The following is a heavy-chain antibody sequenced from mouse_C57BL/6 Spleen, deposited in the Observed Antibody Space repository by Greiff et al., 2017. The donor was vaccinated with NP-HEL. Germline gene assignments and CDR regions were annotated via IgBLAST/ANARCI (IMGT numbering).Heavy chain of an antibody. V-gene: IGHV1-82*01. D-gene: IGHD1-1*01. Sequence: QVQLKESGPELVKPGASVKISCKASGYAFSSSWMNWVKQRPGKGLEWIGRIYPGDGDTNYNGKFKGKATLTADKSSSTAYMQLSSLTSEDSAVYFCARRITTLVGGMDYWGQGTSVTVSS. CDR1: GYAFSSSW. CDR2: IYPGDGDT. J-gene: IGHJ4*01. CDR3: ARRITTLVGGMDY.